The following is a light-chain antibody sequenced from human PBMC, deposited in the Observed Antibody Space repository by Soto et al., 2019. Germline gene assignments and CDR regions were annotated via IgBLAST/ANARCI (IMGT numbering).Light chain of an antibody. CDR1: QSLSSSY. Sequence: SLLTQSPSTLSLSTEERATLSCRASQSLSSSYLAWYQHKPGQAPRLLIYSISNRATGIPDRFSGSGSGTDFSLTIRGLKPEDFAVYYCQQYRMSPNTFGQGTRLEI. V-gene: IGKV3-20*01. J-gene: IGKJ5*01. CDR2: SIS. CDR3: QQYRMSPNT.